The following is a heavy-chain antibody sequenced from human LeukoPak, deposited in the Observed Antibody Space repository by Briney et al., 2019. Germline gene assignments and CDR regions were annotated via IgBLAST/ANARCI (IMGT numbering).Heavy chain of an antibody. D-gene: IGHD3-22*01. CDR2: IYYSGST. V-gene: IGHV4-59*01. J-gene: IGHJ3*02. CDR3: ARVLGYYDSRAFDI. Sequence: SETLSLTCTISGGSISSYYWSWIRQPPGKGLEWIGYIYYSGSTNYNPSLKSRVTISVDTSKNQFSLKLSSVTAADTAVYYCARVLGYYDSRAFDIWGQGTMVTVSS. CDR1: GGSISSYY.